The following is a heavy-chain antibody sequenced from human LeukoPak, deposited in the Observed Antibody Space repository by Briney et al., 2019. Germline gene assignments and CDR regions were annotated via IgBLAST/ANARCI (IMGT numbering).Heavy chain of an antibody. J-gene: IGHJ4*02. CDR3: AKSPPQYDFLRGYLDY. D-gene: IGHD3-3*01. CDR2: ISWNSGSI. Sequence: GGSLRLSCAASGFTFDDYAMHWVRQAPGKGLEWVSGISWNSGSIGYADSVKGRFTISRDNAKNSLYLQMNSLRAEDTALYYCAKSPPQYDFLRGYLDYWGQGTLVTVSS. V-gene: IGHV3-9*01. CDR1: GFTFDDYA.